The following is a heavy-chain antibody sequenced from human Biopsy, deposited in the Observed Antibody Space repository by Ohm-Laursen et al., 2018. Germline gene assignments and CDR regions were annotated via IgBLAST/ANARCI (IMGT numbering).Heavy chain of an antibody. CDR2: IYPGDSDT. D-gene: IGHD5-12*01. Sequence: ESLKISCKGSGYLFTTYWIAWVRQMPGKGLELMGVIYPGDSDTTYSPSFQGQVTISADKSTAYLQWSSLKASDTAMYYCARRDTKSLLRWGQGTLVTVSS. J-gene: IGHJ4*02. V-gene: IGHV5-51*01. CDR3: ARRDTKSLLR. CDR1: GYLFTTYW.